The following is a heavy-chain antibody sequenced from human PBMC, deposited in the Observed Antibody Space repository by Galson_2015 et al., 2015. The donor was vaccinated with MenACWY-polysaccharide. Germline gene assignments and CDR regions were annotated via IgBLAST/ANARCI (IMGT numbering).Heavy chain of an antibody. CDR3: AREGSRIVFHAFDT. CDR2: IQYDGSKI. Sequence: SLRLSCAASGSRFSNSGMHWVLQAPGKGLEWVTVIQYDGSKIVYADSVKGRFTISRDNSKNTLFLEMNSLGAEDTAVYYCAREGSRIVFHAFDTWGQGTMVTVSS. V-gene: IGHV3-33*01. CDR1: GSRFSNSG. D-gene: IGHD6-13*01. J-gene: IGHJ3*02.